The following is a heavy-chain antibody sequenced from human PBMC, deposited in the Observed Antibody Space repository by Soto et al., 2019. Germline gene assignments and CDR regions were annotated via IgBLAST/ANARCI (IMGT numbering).Heavy chain of an antibody. J-gene: IGHJ4*02. D-gene: IGHD5-12*01. V-gene: IGHV4-34*01. CDR3: EREGSGYDFRAFFGY. CDR1: GGSFSGYY. Sequence: SETLSLTCAVYGGSFSGYYWSWIRQPPGKGLEWIGEINHSGSTNYNPSLKSRVTISVDTSKNQFSLKLSSVTAADTAVYYCEREGSGYDFRAFFGYWGQGTLVTVSS. CDR2: INHSGST.